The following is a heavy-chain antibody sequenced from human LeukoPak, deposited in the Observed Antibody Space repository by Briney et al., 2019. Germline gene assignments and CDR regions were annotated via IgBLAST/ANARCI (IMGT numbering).Heavy chain of an antibody. D-gene: IGHD6-6*01. Sequence: SVKVSCKASGGTFSSYAIRWVRQAPGQGLEWMGGIIPIFGTANYAQKFQGRVTITADKSTSTAYMELSSLRSEDTAVYYCARMAVAARFVGAFDIWGQGTMVTVSS. CDR3: ARMAVAARFVGAFDI. V-gene: IGHV1-69*06. CDR1: GGTFSSYA. CDR2: IIPIFGTA. J-gene: IGHJ3*02.